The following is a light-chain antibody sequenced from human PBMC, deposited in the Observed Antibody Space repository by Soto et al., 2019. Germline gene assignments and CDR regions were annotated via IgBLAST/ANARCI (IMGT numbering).Light chain of an antibody. Sequence: EIVMTQSPATLSVSPGETATLSCRASQSVNTNLAWYQQKAGQAPRLLIYRISTRATGIPARFSGSGSGTESALTITSLQSEDFAVYYCQQHNDWPLTFGGGTKVEIK. CDR2: RIS. CDR3: QQHNDWPLT. CDR1: QSVNTN. V-gene: IGKV3-15*01. J-gene: IGKJ4*01.